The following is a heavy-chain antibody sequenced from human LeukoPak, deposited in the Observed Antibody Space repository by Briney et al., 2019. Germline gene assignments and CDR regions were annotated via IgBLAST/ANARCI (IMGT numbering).Heavy chain of an antibody. CDR1: GGSISSGSYY. V-gene: IGHV4-61*02. J-gene: IGHJ4*02. D-gene: IGHD6-13*01. Sequence: PSETLSLTCTVSGGSISSGSYYWSWIRQPAGKGLEWIGRIYTSGSTNYNPSLKSRVTISVDTSKNQFSLKLSSVTAADTAVYYCARVEYSSSWYVFNYFDYWGQGTLVTVSS. CDR2: IYTSGST. CDR3: ARVEYSSSWYVFNYFDY.